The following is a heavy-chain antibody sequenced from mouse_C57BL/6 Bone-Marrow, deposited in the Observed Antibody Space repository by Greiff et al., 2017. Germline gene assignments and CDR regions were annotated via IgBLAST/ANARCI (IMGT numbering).Heavy chain of an antibody. D-gene: IGHD1-1*01. CDR3: AREVIYYGSSYKAMDY. CDR1: GYAFSGSW. J-gene: IGHJ4*01. V-gene: IGHV1-82*01. CDR2: IYPGDGDT. Sequence: QVQLQQSGPELVKPGASVKISCKASGYAFSGSWMNWVKQRPGKGLEWIGRIYPGDGDTNYNGKFKGKATLTADKSSSTAYMQLSSLTSEDSAVYFGAREVIYYGSSYKAMDYWGQGTSVTVSS.